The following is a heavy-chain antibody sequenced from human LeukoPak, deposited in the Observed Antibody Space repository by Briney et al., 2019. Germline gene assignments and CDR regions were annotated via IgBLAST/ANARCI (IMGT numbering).Heavy chain of an antibody. J-gene: IGHJ5*02. D-gene: IGHD3-22*01. Sequence: ASVKVSCRASGYTFTSYAMHWVRQAPGQRLEWMGWINAGNGNTKYSQKFQGRVTITRDTSASTAYMELSSLRSEDTAVYYCARDPAGAYDSSGYPWGQGTLVTVSS. CDR3: ARDPAGAYDSSGYP. CDR1: GYTFTSYA. V-gene: IGHV1-3*01. CDR2: INAGNGNT.